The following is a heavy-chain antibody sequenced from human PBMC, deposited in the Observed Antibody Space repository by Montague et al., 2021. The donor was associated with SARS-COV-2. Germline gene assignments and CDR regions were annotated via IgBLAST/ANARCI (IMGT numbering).Heavy chain of an antibody. CDR3: ARVGRQQLVRLSGMDV. Sequence: SETLSLTCTASGGSISSSSYYWGWIRQPPGKGLEWIGSIYYSGXTXYXXXXKXRVTISVDTSKNQFSLKLSSVTAADTAVYYCARVGRQQLVRLSGMDVWGQGTTVTVSS. V-gene: IGHV4-39*07. CDR1: GGSISSSSYY. J-gene: IGHJ6*02. D-gene: IGHD6-13*01. CDR2: IYYSGXT.